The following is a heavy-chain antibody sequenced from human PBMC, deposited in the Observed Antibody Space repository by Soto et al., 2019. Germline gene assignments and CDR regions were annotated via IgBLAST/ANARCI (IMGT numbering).Heavy chain of an antibody. Sequence: EVQLLESGGGLVQPGGSLRLSCAASGFTFRNYGLSWVRQAPGKGLEWVSGISGSGVGTYYVDSVKGRFTISRDNSKNTLYLQMNSLRAEDTAVYYCAKEVAITALFDYWGQGTLVAVSS. CDR3: AKEVAITALFDY. D-gene: IGHD3-22*01. CDR1: GFTFRNYG. V-gene: IGHV3-23*01. CDR2: ISGSGVGT. J-gene: IGHJ4*02.